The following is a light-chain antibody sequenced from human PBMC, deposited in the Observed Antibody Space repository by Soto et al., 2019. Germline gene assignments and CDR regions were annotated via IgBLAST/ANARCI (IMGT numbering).Light chain of an antibody. V-gene: IGLV2-14*01. CDR1: SSDVGGYNY. CDR2: EVN. CDR3: SSYTSSSIDYV. J-gene: IGLJ1*01. Sequence: QSALTQPASVSGSPGQSITISCTGTSSDVGGYNYVSWYQQHPGKAPKLMIYEVNNRPSGVSNRFSGSKSGNTASLTISGLQAEDDADYYCSSYTSSSIDYVFGTGTKLTVL.